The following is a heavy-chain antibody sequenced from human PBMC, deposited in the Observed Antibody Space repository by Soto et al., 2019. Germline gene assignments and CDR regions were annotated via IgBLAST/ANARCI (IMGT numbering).Heavy chain of an antibody. Sequence: QVQLVQSGAEVKKPGASVKVSCKASGYTFTSYDISWVRQATGQGLEWMGWMNPNSGNTGFAQKFQGRVTMTRNTATSTANTDLSSLRSEDTAASSSARERAHSGVDVWAQGTTLTVSS. V-gene: IGHV1-8*01. CDR1: GYTFTSYD. J-gene: IGHJ6*02. CDR3: ARERAHSGVDV. CDR2: MNPNSGNT.